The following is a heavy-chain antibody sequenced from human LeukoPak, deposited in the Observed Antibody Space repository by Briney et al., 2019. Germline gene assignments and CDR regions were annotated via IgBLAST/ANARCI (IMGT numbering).Heavy chain of an antibody. CDR3: ARDSSGWYKEGYYFDY. CDR2: IYTSGST. Sequence: SETLSLTCTVSGGSISSYYWSWIRQPAGKGLEWIGRIYTSGSTNYNPSLKSRVTMSVDTSKNQFSLKLSSVTAADTAVHYCARDSSGWYKEGYYFDYWGQGTLVTVSS. V-gene: IGHV4-4*07. J-gene: IGHJ4*02. CDR1: GGSISSYY. D-gene: IGHD6-19*01.